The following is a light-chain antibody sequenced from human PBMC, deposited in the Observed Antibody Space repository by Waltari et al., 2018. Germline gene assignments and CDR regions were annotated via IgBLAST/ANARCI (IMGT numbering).Light chain of an antibody. J-gene: IGKJ1*01. Sequence: EILLTRSPGTLSLSPGERATLSCRASQRVTRALAWYQQKPGQAPRLLIYGASNRATGIPDRFSGSGSGTDFSLTISRLEPEDFAVYYCQHYVRLPATFGQGTKVEIK. CDR3: QHYVRLPAT. CDR1: QRVTRA. V-gene: IGKV3-20*01. CDR2: GAS.